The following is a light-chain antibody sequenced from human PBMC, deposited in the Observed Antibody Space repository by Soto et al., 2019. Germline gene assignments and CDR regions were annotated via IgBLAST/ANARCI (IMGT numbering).Light chain of an antibody. Sequence: EIVLTQSPGTLSLSPGERATLSCRASQSVGRSNLAWYQQKPGQAPRLLIYGASSRATGIPDRFSGSGSGTDFTLTISRLEPEDFAVYYCQQYGSSPLTFGGGTKVEIK. J-gene: IGKJ4*01. CDR1: QSVGRSN. CDR3: QQYGSSPLT. CDR2: GAS. V-gene: IGKV3-20*01.